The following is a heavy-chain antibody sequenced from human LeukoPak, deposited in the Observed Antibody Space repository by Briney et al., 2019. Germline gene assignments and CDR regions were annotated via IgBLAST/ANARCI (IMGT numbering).Heavy chain of an antibody. CDR1: GFTFSSYW. D-gene: IGHD2-15*01. V-gene: IGHV3-74*01. J-gene: IGHJ5*02. Sequence: GGSLRLSCAASGFTFSSYWMNWVRQAPGKGLVWVSRINSDGSSTSYADSVKGRSTISRDNAKNALYLQINSLRAEDTAVYYCARGLIGSASWFDPWGQGTRVTVSS. CDR2: INSDGSST. CDR3: ARGLIGSASWFDP.